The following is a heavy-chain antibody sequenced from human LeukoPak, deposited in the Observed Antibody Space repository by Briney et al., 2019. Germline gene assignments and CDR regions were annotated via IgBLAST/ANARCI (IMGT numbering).Heavy chain of an antibody. J-gene: IGHJ4*02. Sequence: ASVKVSCKASGHTFTGYYLFWVRQAPGQGLEWMGWINPDSGATKDAKNFPGRVTLTCDTSIRTTYMELSILRSDDTAVYYCARDERYSYGDNHYPDLGFWGQGTPVTVSS. CDR3: ARDERYSYGDNHYPDLGF. D-gene: IGHD4/OR15-4a*01. CDR1: GHTFTGYY. V-gene: IGHV1-2*02. CDR2: INPDSGAT.